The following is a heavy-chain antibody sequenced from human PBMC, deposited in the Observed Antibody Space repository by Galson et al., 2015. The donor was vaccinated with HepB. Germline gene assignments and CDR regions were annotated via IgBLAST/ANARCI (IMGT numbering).Heavy chain of an antibody. CDR2: VFYSGST. D-gene: IGHD2-2*01. CDR3: ARDQGYCSGTSCANGWFDP. J-gene: IGHJ5*02. Sequence: SETLSLTCTVSAGSVSSDRYYWSWIRQPPGKGLEWIGYVFYSGSTKYHPSLKSRVTISVDTSKNQFSLKLTSVTAADTAVYYCARDQGYCSGTSCANGWFDPWGQGTLVTVSS. CDR1: AGSVSSDRYY. V-gene: IGHV4-61*01.